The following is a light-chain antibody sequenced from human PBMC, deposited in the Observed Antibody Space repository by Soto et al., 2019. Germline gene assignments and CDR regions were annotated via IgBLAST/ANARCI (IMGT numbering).Light chain of an antibody. V-gene: IGLV2-14*03. J-gene: IGLJ2*01. CDR3: SSSTSRTTRV. Sequence: QSALAQPVSVSGSPGQSITISCTGTTNDFDLYKYVSWYQQHPGKAPKLLIFDVNHRPSGVSNRFSGSKSANTASLTISGLQAEDEADYYCSSSTSRTTRVFGGGTK. CDR2: DVN. CDR1: TNDFDLYKY.